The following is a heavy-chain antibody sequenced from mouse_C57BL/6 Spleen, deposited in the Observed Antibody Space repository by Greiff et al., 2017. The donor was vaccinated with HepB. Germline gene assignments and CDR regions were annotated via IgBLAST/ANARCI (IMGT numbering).Heavy chain of an antibody. Sequence: QVQLQQPGAELVRPGSSVKLSCKASGYTFTSYWMDWVKQRPGQGLEWIGNIYPSDSETHYNQKFKDKATLTVDKSSSTAYMQLSSLTSEDSAVYYCARGRTTVVASRSPFDYWGQGTTLTVSS. CDR1: GYTFTSYW. J-gene: IGHJ2*01. CDR3: ARGRTTVVASRSPFDY. D-gene: IGHD1-1*01. CDR2: IYPSDSET. V-gene: IGHV1-61*01.